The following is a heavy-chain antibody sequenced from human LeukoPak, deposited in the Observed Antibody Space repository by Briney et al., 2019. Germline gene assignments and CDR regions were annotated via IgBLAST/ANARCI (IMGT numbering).Heavy chain of an antibody. CDR1: GGTFSSYA. CDR3: ARGGDPQGNNYYFDY. Sequence: ASVKVSCKASGGTFSSYAISWVRQAPGQGLEWMGGIIPIFGTANYAQKFQGRVTITTDESTSTAYMELSSLRSEDTAVYYCARGGDPQGNNYYFDYWGQGTLSPSPQ. J-gene: IGHJ4*02. CDR2: IIPIFGTA. V-gene: IGHV1-69*05. D-gene: IGHD1-1*01.